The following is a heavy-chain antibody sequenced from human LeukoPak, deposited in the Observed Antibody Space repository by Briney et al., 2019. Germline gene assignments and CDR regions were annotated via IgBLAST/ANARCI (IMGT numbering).Heavy chain of an antibody. Sequence: QPGGSLRLSCASSGFTFSHYNMKWVRAAPGKGLGWVSYISRSSTTIYYADSVKGRFTISRDGAKNSLYLQMNSLGAENTDVYYCARVIVGAVNDYWGQGTLVTVSS. J-gene: IGHJ4*02. CDR1: GFTFSHYN. D-gene: IGHD1-26*01. CDR3: ARVIVGAVNDY. CDR2: ISRSSTTI. V-gene: IGHV3-48*01.